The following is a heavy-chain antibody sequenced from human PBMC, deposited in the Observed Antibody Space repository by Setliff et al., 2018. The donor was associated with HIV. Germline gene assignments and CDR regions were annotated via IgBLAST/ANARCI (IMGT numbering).Heavy chain of an antibody. CDR3: ARPRGYFDY. V-gene: IGHV1-18*01. CDR1: GYSFTTFG. J-gene: IGHJ4*02. Sequence: ASVKVSCKASGYSFTTFGVTWVRQAPGQGLEWMGWISTYDGVTTDAQKLQGRVTMTTDTSTSTAYMELRSLRSDDTAVYYCARPRGYFDYWGQGTLVTVSS. CDR2: ISTYDGVT.